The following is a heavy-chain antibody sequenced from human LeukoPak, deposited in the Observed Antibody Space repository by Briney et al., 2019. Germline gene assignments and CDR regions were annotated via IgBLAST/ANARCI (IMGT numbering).Heavy chain of an antibody. J-gene: IGHJ4*02. Sequence: PGGSLRLSCAASGFTFDDYAMHWVRQAPGKGLEWVSGISWDSGRIGYADSVKGRFTISRDNAKSSLYLQMNSLRAEDTALYYCAKGREALFDYWGQGTLVTVSS. CDR3: AKGREALFDY. CDR1: GFTFDDYA. CDR2: ISWDSGRI. V-gene: IGHV3-9*01.